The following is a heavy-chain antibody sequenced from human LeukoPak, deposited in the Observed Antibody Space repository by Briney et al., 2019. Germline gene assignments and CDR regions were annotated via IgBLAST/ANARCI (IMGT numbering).Heavy chain of an antibody. CDR1: GFPFSSYE. V-gene: IGHV3-48*03. J-gene: IGHJ4*02. D-gene: IGHD4-17*01. CDR3: ARDSVGDLLDY. CDR2: IDSGGITI. Sequence: GGSLRLSCEGSGFPFSSYEMNWLRQAPGKGLEWVSHIDSGGITIYADSVKGRFTISRDNAKNSIYLQMDSLRVEDTAIYYCARDSVGDLLDYWGQGTPVTVSA.